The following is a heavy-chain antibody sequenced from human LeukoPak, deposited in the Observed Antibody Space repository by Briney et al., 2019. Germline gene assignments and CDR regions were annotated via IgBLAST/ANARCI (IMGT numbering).Heavy chain of an antibody. Sequence: NPSETLSLTCAVYGGSFSGYYWSWIRQPPGKGLEWIGYIYYSGSTNYNPSLKSRVTISVDTSKNQFSLKLSSVTAADTAVYYCARGRMVRGVLDIWGQGTMVTVSS. CDR1: GGSFSGYY. V-gene: IGHV4-59*12. J-gene: IGHJ3*02. CDR3: ARGRMVRGVLDI. D-gene: IGHD3-10*01. CDR2: IYYSGST.